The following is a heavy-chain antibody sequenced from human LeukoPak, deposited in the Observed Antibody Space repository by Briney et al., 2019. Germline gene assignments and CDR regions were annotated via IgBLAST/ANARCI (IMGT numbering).Heavy chain of an antibody. J-gene: IGHJ3*02. CDR1: GFTFSSYG. V-gene: IGHV3-30*02. D-gene: IGHD2-2*01. Sequence: GGSLRLSCAASGFTFSSYGMHWVRQAPSKGLEWVAFIRYDGSNKYYADSVKGRFTISRDNSKNTLYLQMNSLRAEDTAVYYCAKDRIVVVPAASDAFDIWGQGTMVTVSS. CDR2: IRYDGSNK. CDR3: AKDRIVVVPAASDAFDI.